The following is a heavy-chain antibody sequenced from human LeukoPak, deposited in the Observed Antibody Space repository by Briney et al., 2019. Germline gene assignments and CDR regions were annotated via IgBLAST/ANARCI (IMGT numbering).Heavy chain of an antibody. Sequence: GGSLRLSCAASGFTFSSYSMNWVRQAPGKGLEWVSSISSSSSYIYYADSVKGRFTISRDNSKNTLYLQMNSLRVEDTAVYYCAKGGDYYGSGSYYDYWGQGTLVTVSS. D-gene: IGHD3-10*01. CDR3: AKGGDYYGSGSYYDY. CDR1: GFTFSSYS. CDR2: ISSSSSYI. J-gene: IGHJ4*02. V-gene: IGHV3-21*04.